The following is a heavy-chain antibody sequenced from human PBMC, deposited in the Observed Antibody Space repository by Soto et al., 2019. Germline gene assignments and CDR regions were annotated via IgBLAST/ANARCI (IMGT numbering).Heavy chain of an antibody. CDR1: GYTFLNYA. V-gene: IGHV1-3*05. J-gene: IGHJ5*02. CDR3: ARRFPPWLDP. Sequence: QVQLVQSGAEEKKPGATVKVSCKASGYTFLNYAIDWVRQAPGQRLEWMGWINAGNGNTKYSQKSQGRVTITRDTSASTAYMELTSLRSEDTAVYYCARRFPPWLDPWGQGTLVNVPS. CDR2: INAGNGNT. D-gene: IGHD3-3*01.